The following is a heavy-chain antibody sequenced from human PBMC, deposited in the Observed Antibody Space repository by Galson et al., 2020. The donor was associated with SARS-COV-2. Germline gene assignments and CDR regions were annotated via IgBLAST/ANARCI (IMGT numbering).Heavy chain of an antibody. CDR1: GFTFSSYA. V-gene: IGHV3-23*01. D-gene: IGHD3-3*01. CDR3: AKGAGGVTMLGVAINPHYYDGMDV. CDR2: ISGSGGST. J-gene: IGHJ6*02. Sequence: TGGSLRLSCAASGFTFSSYAMSWVRQAPGKGLEWVSAISGSGGSTYYADSVKGRFTISRDNSKNTLYLQMNSLRAEDTAVYYCAKGAGGVTMLGVAINPHYYDGMDVLGQGTTVTVSS.